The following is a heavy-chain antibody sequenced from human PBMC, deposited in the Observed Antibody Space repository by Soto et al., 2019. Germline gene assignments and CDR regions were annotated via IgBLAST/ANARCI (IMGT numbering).Heavy chain of an antibody. V-gene: IGHV4-59*01. CDR1: GGSISSYY. D-gene: IGHD3-10*01. CDR3: ARDRGSRFGGGMDV. CDR2: IYYSGST. Sequence: QVQLQESGPGLVKPSETLSLTCTVSGGSISSYYWSWIRQPPGKGLEWIGYIYYSGSTNYNPSLNSRVPISVDTSKNPFSLKLSSVTAADTAVYYCARDRGSRFGGGMDVWGQGTTVTVSS. J-gene: IGHJ6*02.